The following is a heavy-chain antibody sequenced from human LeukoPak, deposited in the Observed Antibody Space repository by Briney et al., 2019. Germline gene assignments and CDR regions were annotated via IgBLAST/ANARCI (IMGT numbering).Heavy chain of an antibody. V-gene: IGHV3-74*03. J-gene: IGHJ4*02. CDR1: GFTFSSYW. CDR3: ARGSDIWTGYYYFDY. CDR2: INSDGSST. D-gene: IGHD3-9*01. Sequence: GGSLRLSCAASGFTFSSYWMHWDRQAPGKGPVWVSHINSDGSSTKNADSVKGRFTISRDNAKNTLYLQMNSLRTEDTAVYYCARGSDIWTGYYYFDYWGQGTLVTVSS.